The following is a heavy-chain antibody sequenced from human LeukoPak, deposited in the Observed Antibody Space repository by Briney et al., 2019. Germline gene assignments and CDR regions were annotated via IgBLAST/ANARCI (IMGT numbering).Heavy chain of an antibody. V-gene: IGHV4-61*02. D-gene: IGHD3-10*01. CDR1: GGSISSGSYY. Sequence: SETLSLTCTVSGGSISSGSYYWSWIRQPAGKGLEWIGRIYTSGSTNYNPSLKSRVTISVDTSKNQFSLKLSSVTAADTAVYYCARDSGEILWFGESALYYYYYYYMDVWGKGTTVTISS. J-gene: IGHJ6*03. CDR2: IYTSGST. CDR3: ARDSGEILWFGESALYYYYYYYMDV.